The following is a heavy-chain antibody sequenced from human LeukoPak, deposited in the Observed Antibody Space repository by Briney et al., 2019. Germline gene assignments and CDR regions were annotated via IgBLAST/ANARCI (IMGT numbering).Heavy chain of an antibody. CDR3: AKDSSAGSNPYFDY. CDR2: ISWNSGDI. Sequence: GGSLRLSCAASGLTFDEFAMHWVRQAPGKGLEWVSGISWNSGDIGYADSAKGRFTISRDNAKKSLYLEMNSLRAEDTALYYCAKDSSAGSNPYFDYWGQGTLVTVSS. D-gene: IGHD6-13*01. CDR1: GLTFDEFA. J-gene: IGHJ4*02. V-gene: IGHV3-9*01.